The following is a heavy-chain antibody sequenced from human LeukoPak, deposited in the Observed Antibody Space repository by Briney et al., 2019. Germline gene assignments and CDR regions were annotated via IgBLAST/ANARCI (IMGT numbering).Heavy chain of an antibody. V-gene: IGHV4-4*07. Sequence: PSETLSLTCTVSGGSISSYYWSWIRQPAGKGLEWIGRIYTSGSTNYNPSLKSRVTMSVDTSKNQFPLKLSSVTAADTAVYYCARGQYYYGSGNWFDPWGQGTLVTVSS. CDR2: IYTSGST. J-gene: IGHJ5*02. CDR1: GGSISSYY. D-gene: IGHD3-10*01. CDR3: ARGQYYYGSGNWFDP.